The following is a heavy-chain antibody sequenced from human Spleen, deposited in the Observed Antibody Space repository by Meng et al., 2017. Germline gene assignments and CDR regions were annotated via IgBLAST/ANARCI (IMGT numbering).Heavy chain of an antibody. Sequence: SETLSLTCTVSGYSISSGHYWGWIRQPPGKGLEWIGCIYHSGSTYYNPSLKSRVTISVDTSKNQFSLNLSSVSAADSAVYYCARDYRSYAGNAFDIWGQGTMVTVSS. CDR1: GYSISSGHY. V-gene: IGHV4-38-2*02. CDR3: ARDYRSYAGNAFDI. CDR2: IYHSGST. D-gene: IGHD2-2*01. J-gene: IGHJ3*02.